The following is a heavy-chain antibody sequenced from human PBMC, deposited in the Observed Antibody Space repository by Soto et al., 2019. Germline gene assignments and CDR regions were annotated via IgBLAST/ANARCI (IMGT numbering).Heavy chain of an antibody. J-gene: IGHJ4*02. D-gene: IGHD6-19*01. V-gene: IGHV3-30*18. CDR1: GFTFSSYG. Sequence: GGSLRLSCAASGFTFSSYGMHWVRQAPGKGLEWVAVISYDGSNKYYADSVKGRFTISRDNSKNTLYLQMNSLRAEDTAVYYCAKDWNRMRDSSGTVDFEYWGQGTLVTVSS. CDR3: AKDWNRMRDSSGTVDFEY. CDR2: ISYDGSNK.